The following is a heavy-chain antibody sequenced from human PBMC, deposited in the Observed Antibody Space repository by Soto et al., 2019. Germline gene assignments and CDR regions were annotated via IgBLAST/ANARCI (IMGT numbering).Heavy chain of an antibody. J-gene: IGHJ4*02. CDR2: MNPNSGNT. V-gene: IGHV1-8*01. D-gene: IGHD6-19*01. CDR1: GYTFTSYD. CDR3: ARLPDSSGWKIDDY. Sequence: QVQLVQSGAEVKKPGASVKVSCKASGYTFTSYDINWVRQATGQGLEWMGWMNPNSGNTGYAQKFQGRVTMTRNTSISTAYMELSSLRSEDTAVYYCARLPDSSGWKIDDYWGQGTLVTVSS.